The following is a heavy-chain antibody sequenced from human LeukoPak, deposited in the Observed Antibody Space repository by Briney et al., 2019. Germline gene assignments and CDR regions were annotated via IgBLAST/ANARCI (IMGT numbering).Heavy chain of an antibody. V-gene: IGHV3-23*01. Sequence: GSLRLSCEASGLTFSSYGMSWVRQAPGKGLQWVSAITGDGTATYYADSVKGRFTISRDNSKNMLYLQMSSLRAEDTAVYYCAKMQGYFDYWGQGTLVPVSS. CDR3: AKMQGYFDY. J-gene: IGHJ4*02. CDR1: GLTFSSYG. CDR2: ITGDGTAT.